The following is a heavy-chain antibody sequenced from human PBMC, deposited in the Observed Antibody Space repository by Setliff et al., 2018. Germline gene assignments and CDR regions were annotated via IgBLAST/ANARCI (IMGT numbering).Heavy chain of an antibody. CDR3: ARGDVYSGSYYHFDY. CDR2: ISAYNGNT. J-gene: IGHJ4*02. V-gene: IGHV1-18*01. Sequence: ASVKVSCKDSGYTFSTYGISWVRQAPGQGLEWMGWISAYNGNTNYAQRFQGRVTMTTDTSTSTAYMELSSLTSEDTAIYYCARGDVYSGSYYHFDYWGQGTLVTVSS. D-gene: IGHD1-26*01. CDR1: GYTFSTYG.